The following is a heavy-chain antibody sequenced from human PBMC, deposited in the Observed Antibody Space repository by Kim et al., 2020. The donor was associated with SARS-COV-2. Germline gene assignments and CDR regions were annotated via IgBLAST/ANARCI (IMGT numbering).Heavy chain of an antibody. CDR2: ISSSSSTI. V-gene: IGHV3-48*04. Sequence: GGSLRLSCAASGFTFSSYSMNWVRQAPGKGLEWVSYISSSSSTIYYADSVKGRFTISRDNAKNSLYLQMNSLRAEDTAVYYCARDGGAGYYYGMDVWGQGTTVTVSS. D-gene: IGHD3-16*01. CDR1: GFTFSSYS. CDR3: ARDGGAGYYYGMDV. J-gene: IGHJ6*02.